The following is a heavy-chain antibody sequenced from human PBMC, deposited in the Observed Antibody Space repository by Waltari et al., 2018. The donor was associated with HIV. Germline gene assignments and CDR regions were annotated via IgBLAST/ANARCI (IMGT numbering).Heavy chain of an antibody. CDR1: GFIFRTYS. J-gene: IGHJ4*02. D-gene: IGHD2-2*01. CDR3: ARDYCSSTSCTVDY. Sequence: EVQLVESGGGLVQPGGSLRLSCAASGFIFRTYSMNRVRQAPGKGLEWVSHISSSSTTIYYADSVKGRFTISRDNAKNSLYLQMNSLRAEDTAVYYCARDYCSSTSCTVDYWGQGTLVTVSS. V-gene: IGHV3-48*01. CDR2: ISSSSTTI.